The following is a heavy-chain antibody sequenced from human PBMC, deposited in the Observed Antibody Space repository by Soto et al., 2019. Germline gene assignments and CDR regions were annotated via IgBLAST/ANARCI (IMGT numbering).Heavy chain of an antibody. J-gene: IGHJ5*02. D-gene: IGHD6-6*01. CDR3: AKDIGQLGRYNWFDP. V-gene: IGHV3-9*03. CDR2: ISWNSGSI. Sequence: GGSLRLSCAASGFTFDDYAMHWVRQAPGKGLEWVSGISWNSGSIGYADSVKGRFTISRDNAKNSLYLQMNSLRAEDMALYYCAKDIGQLGRYNWFDPWGQGTLVTVSS. CDR1: GFTFDDYA.